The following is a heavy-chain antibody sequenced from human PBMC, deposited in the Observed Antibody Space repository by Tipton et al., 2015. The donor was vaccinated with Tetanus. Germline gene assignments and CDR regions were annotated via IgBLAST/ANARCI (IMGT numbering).Heavy chain of an antibody. CDR1: GFTFNTFA. Sequence: SLRLSCAASGFTFNTFAMHWVRQDPGQRLERISYISSDSSTTSYADSVKGRFTVSRDHAKNSLYLQMNSLRDEDTAVYYCARGLAVGTDDALAMDYWSQGGLVTVSS. V-gene: IGHV3-48*02. CDR2: ISSDSSTT. D-gene: IGHD1/OR15-1a*01. CDR3: ARGLAVGTDDALAMDY. J-gene: IGHJ4*02.